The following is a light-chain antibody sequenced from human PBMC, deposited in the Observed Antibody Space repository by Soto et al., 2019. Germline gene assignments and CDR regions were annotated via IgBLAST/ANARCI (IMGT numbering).Light chain of an antibody. CDR1: QSISSW. Sequence: DIQMTQSPSTLSASVGDRVTITCRASQSISSWLAWYQQKPGKAPKLLIYDASRLESGVPSRFSGSGSGTQFTLTISSLQPDDFATYYCQQFKSYSWTFDQGTKVEIK. J-gene: IGKJ1*01. CDR2: DAS. V-gene: IGKV1-5*01. CDR3: QQFKSYSWT.